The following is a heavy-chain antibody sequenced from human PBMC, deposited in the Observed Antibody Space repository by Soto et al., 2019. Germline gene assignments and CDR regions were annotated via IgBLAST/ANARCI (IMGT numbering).Heavy chain of an antibody. CDR3: ASKADYYDSSGYSAPDY. J-gene: IGHJ4*02. CDR1: GGRFRSYA. Sequence: SAEVTWKASGGRFRSYAISWVRQAPVQVLKWMGGIIPIFGTANYAQKFQGRVTITADESTSTAYMELSSLRSEDTAVYYCASKADYYDSSGYSAPDYWGQGTLVTVSS. V-gene: IGHV1-69*13. CDR2: IIPIFGTA. D-gene: IGHD3-22*01.